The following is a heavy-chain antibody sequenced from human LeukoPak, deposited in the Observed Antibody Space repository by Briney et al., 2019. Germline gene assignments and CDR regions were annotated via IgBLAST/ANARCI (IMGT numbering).Heavy chain of an antibody. Sequence: GESLKISCEGSGYSFTSYWIAWVRQMPGKGLEWMGVIYPGDSDTRYSPSFQGQVTISADKSISTAYLQWSSLQASDTAMFYCARLDRGMNTAMGELPGFDYWGQGTLVTVSS. V-gene: IGHV5-51*01. CDR2: IYPGDSDT. D-gene: IGHD5-18*01. CDR1: GYSFTSYW. CDR3: ARLDRGMNTAMGELPGFDY. J-gene: IGHJ4*02.